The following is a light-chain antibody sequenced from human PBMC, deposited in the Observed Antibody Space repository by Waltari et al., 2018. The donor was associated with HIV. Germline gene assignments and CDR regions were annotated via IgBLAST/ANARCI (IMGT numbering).Light chain of an antibody. CDR1: SGHTTHA. Sequence: QLVLTQSPSASASLRASVKLTCTLSSGHTTHAIAWHQQQPGKGPRFLMKVNSDGSHTRGDGIPDRFSGSSSGAQRYLTISSLQSADEADYYCQTWGTGIVVFGGGTKLTVL. CDR3: QTWGTGIVV. V-gene: IGLV4-69*01. CDR2: VNSDGSH. J-gene: IGLJ2*01.